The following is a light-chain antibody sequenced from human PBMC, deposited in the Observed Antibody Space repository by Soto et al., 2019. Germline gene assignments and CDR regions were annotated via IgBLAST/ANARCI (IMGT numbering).Light chain of an antibody. J-gene: IGLJ1*01. Sequence: QSALTQPASVSGSPGQSITISCHGTNSEIGAYNYVSSYQQHPGKSPKVGISDVSKPSTGISDRFSGSKSGNTASLPLPGLQAEEEDDYYCSSYGTSATPSLIVGTGTTVTVL. CDR3: SSYGTSATPSLI. CDR1: NSEIGAYNY. CDR2: DVS. V-gene: IGLV2-14*03.